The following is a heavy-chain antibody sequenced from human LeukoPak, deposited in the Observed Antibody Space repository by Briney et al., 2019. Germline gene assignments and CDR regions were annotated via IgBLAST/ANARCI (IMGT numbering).Heavy chain of an antibody. V-gene: IGHV3-66*01. D-gene: IGHD1/OR15-1a*01. Sequence: GGSLRLSCAASGFSFSDYYMSWVRQAPGKAVEWVPVIYGGGSTYYADSVKGRFTISRDNSKNTLYLQMRTLRADDTAVYYCARGAWLNKLFDYWGQGTLVTVSS. CDR1: GFSFSDYY. J-gene: IGHJ4*02. CDR3: ARGAWLNKLFDY. CDR2: IYGGGST.